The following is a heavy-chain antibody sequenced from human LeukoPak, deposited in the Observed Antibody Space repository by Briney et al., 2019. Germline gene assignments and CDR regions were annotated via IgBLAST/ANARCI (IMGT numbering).Heavy chain of an antibody. V-gene: IGHV3-21*01. Sequence: GGSLRLSCVASGFPFSTYSMNWVRQAPGRGLEWVSSINSGATSIYYADSVRGRFTISRDNAKNSLYLQMNSLRADDTAVYYCATPLTRLSGWHWNDYWGQGTLVAVSS. CDR2: INSGATSI. CDR1: GFPFSTYS. D-gene: IGHD6-19*01. J-gene: IGHJ4*02. CDR3: ATPLTRLSGWHWNDY.